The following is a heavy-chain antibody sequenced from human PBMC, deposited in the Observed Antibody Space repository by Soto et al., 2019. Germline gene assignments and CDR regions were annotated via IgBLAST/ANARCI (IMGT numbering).Heavy chain of an antibody. CDR1: GGSISSGGYY. J-gene: IGHJ4*02. Sequence: HVQLQESGPGLGKPSQTLSLTCTVSGGSISSGGYYWSWIRQHPGKGLERIGYIDYSGSTYYNPSLKSRVTISVDTSKNQFSLKLSSVTAADTAVYYCASDTGIHFDYWGQGTLVTVSS. CDR3: ASDTGIHFDY. CDR2: IDYSGST. V-gene: IGHV4-31*03. D-gene: IGHD6-13*01.